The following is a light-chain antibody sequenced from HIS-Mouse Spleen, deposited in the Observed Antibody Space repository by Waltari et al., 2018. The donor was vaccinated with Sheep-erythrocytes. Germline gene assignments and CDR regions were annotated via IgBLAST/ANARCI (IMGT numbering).Light chain of an antibody. CDR3: CSYAGSYNHV. Sequence: QSALIQPRSVSGSPGQSVTISCTGTSSDGGGYNYVSWYQQHPGKAPKPMIYDVSKRPSGVPDRFSGSKSGNTASLTISGLQAEDEADYYCCSYAGSYNHVFATGTKVTVL. CDR1: SSDGGGYNY. CDR2: DVS. V-gene: IGLV2-11*01. J-gene: IGLJ1*01.